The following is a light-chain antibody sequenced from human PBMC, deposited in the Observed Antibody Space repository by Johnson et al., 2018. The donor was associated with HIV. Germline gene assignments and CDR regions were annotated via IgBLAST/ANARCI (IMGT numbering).Light chain of an antibody. CDR2: DNN. CDR1: SSNIGNNY. V-gene: IGLV1-51*01. CDR3: GTWDSSLSADYV. Sequence: QSVLTQPPSVSAAPGQKVTISCSGSSSNIGNNYVSWYQQLPGTAPKLLIYDNNKRPSGIPDRFSGSKSGTSATLGITGLQTGDEADYYCGTWDSSLSADYVFVTGTKVTVL. J-gene: IGLJ1*01.